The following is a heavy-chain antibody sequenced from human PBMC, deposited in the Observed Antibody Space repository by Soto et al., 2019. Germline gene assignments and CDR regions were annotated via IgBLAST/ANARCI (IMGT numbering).Heavy chain of an antibody. J-gene: IGHJ6*02. CDR1: GGSISSDYYQ. D-gene: IGHD1-1*01. Sequence: QVQLQQSGPGLVKPSQTLSLTCTVSGGSISSDYYQWTWIRPSPERGLEWIGYIHHSGSILYNPSLKRRVTISVDTSKNQFSLQLRSVTAADTAVYFCAREDDGGNTFDVWGQGTTVTVSS. CDR2: IHHSGSI. V-gene: IGHV4-30-4*08. CDR3: AREDDGGNTFDV.